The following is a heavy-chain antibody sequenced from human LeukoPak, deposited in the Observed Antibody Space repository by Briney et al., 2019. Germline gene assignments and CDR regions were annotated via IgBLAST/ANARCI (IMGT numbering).Heavy chain of an antibody. V-gene: IGHV4-30-4*01. CDR3: AGVDWNNRAQFDY. Sequence: TSQPLSLPCTVSGGPIISGDYYGSWIRQPPGQGLEWIGYIYYSGSTYYNPSLKSPVTISVDTSKNQFPLKLSSVTAANTAVYYCAGVDWNNRAQFDYWGQGTLVTVSS. CDR1: GGPIISGDYY. CDR2: IYYSGST. D-gene: IGHD1/OR15-1a*01. J-gene: IGHJ4*02.